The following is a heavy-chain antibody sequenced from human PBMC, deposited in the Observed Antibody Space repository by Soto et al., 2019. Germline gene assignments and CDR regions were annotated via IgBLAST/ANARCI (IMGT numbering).Heavy chain of an antibody. D-gene: IGHD3-10*01. CDR2: ISRSSTGI. CDR3: ARAVTWGLDV. Sequence: EVQLVESGGGLVQPGGSLRLSCAASGFTFSLYSMSWLRQAPGKGLEWVSYISRSSTGIHYADSVKGRFTISRDDVTNSMHLQMNSLRDGDTAVDYCARAVTWGLDVWGQGNTVSIYS. V-gene: IGHV3-48*02. J-gene: IGHJ6*01. CDR1: GFTFSLYS.